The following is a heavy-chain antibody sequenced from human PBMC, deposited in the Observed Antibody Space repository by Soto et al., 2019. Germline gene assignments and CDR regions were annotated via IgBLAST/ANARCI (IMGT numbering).Heavy chain of an antibody. Sequence: GGSLKLSCAASGFTFSSYSMNWVRQAPGKGLEWVSYISSSSSTIYYADSVKGRFTISRDNAKNSPYLQMNSLRAEDTAVYYCASSASFGITIFGVVISGWFDPWGQGTLVTVSS. J-gene: IGHJ5*02. V-gene: IGHV3-48*01. CDR3: ASSASFGITIFGVVISGWFDP. CDR1: GFTFSSYS. CDR2: ISSSSSTI. D-gene: IGHD3-3*01.